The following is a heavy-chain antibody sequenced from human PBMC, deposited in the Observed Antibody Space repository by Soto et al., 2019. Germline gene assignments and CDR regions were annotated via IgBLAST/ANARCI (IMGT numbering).Heavy chain of an antibody. V-gene: IGHV1-18*04. D-gene: IGHD2-2*01. CDR2: VSGNNGAS. J-gene: IGHJ5*01. Sequence: GASVKVSCKASGYTSADFGISWVRQAPGQGLEWMGWVSGNNGASNPAPKVQGRITMTLDTSTGVSYMALRSLRSDGTAIYYCVRDQKYFRVNGNWFDSWGQGTLVTVSS. CDR1: GYTSADFG. CDR3: VRDQKYFRVNGNWFDS.